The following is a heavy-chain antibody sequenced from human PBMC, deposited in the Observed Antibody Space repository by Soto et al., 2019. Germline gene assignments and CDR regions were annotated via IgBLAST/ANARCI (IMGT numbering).Heavy chain of an antibody. CDR1: GYTFTSYG. CDR3: ARATYTSGHSPTFAMDV. J-gene: IGHJ6*02. D-gene: IGHD3-10*01. CDR2: ISAGNGNT. V-gene: IGHV1-18*04. Sequence: ASVKVSCKASGYTFTSYGISWVRQAPGQGLEWMGWISAGNGNTNYARNLQDRVTLTTDTSTSTTYMELSSLRSEDTAIFYCARATYTSGHSPTFAMDVWGQGTTVTVSS.